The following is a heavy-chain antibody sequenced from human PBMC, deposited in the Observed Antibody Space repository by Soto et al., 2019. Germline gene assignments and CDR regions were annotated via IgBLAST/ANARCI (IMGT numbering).Heavy chain of an antibody. V-gene: IGHV3-21*01. Sequence: GGSLRLSCAASGFTFSSYSMNWVRQAPGKGLEWVSSISSSSYIYYADSVKGRFTISRDNAKNSLYLQMNSLRAEDTAVYYCARAVDIVLVPAASFCFDYWGQGTLVTVSS. D-gene: IGHD2-2*03. J-gene: IGHJ4*02. CDR2: ISSSSYI. CDR1: GFTFSSYS. CDR3: ARAVDIVLVPAASFCFDY.